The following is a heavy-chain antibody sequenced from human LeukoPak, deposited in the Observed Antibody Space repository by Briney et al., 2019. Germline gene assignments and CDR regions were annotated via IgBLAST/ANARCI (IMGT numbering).Heavy chain of an antibody. CDR2: IYYSGST. V-gene: IGHV4-30-4*08. D-gene: IGHD3-10*02. CDR3: ASQAARSVRGVTAYYYYYYYMDV. CDR1: GGSISSGDYY. Sequence: SETLSLTCTVSGGSISSGDYYWSWIRQPPGKGLEWIGYIYYSGSTYYNPSLKSRVTISVDTSKNQFSLKLSSVTAADTAVYYCASQAARSVRGVTAYYYYYYYMDVWGKGTTVTVSS. J-gene: IGHJ6*03.